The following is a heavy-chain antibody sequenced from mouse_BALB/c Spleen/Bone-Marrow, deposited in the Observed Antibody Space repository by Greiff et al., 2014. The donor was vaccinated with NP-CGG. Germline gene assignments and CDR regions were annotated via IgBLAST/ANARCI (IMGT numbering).Heavy chain of an antibody. J-gene: IGHJ4*01. CDR3: ARFGYDYALDY. CDR1: GDSITSGY. CDR2: ISYSGST. V-gene: IGHV3-8*02. Sequence: EVKVEESXPSLVKPSQTLSLTCSVPGDSITSGYWNWIRRFPGNKLEYMGYISYSGSTYYNPSLKSRISITRDTSKNQYYLQLKSVTTEDTATYYCARFGYDYALDYWGQGTSVTVSS. D-gene: IGHD2-2*01.